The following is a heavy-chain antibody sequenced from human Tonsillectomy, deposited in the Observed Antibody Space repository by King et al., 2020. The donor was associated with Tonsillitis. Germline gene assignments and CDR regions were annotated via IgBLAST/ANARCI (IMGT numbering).Heavy chain of an antibody. D-gene: IGHD6-19*01. CDR2: ISGRGGST. V-gene: IGHV3-23*04. Sequence: VQLVESGGGLVQPGGSLRLSCAASGFAFSSYAMSWVRQAPGKGLEWGSSISGRGGSTYYPDSVKGRFTISRDNSKNTLYLQMYSLRAEDTALYYCAKFSVAGAYDYWGQGTLVTVSS. CDR1: GFAFSSYA. CDR3: AKFSVAGAYDY. J-gene: IGHJ4*02.